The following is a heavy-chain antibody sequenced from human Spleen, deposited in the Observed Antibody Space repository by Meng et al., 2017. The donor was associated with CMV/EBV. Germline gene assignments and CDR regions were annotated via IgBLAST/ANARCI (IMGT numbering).Heavy chain of an antibody. CDR1: GFTFSSYW. V-gene: IGHV3-7*01. Sequence: GESLKISCAASGFTFSSYWMSWVRQAPGKGLEWVANIKQDGSEKYYVDSVKGRFTISRDNAKNSLYLQMNSLRAEDTAVYYCARDPSGGVVNPIPDDAFDIWGQGTMVTVSS. CDR3: ARDPSGGVVNPIPDDAFDI. J-gene: IGHJ3*02. CDR2: IKQDGSEK. D-gene: IGHD3-3*01.